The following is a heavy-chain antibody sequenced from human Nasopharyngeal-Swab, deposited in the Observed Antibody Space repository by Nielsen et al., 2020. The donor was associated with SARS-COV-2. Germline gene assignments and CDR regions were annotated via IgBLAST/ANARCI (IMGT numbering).Heavy chain of an antibody. J-gene: IGHJ6*03. CDR1: GFTFSSYA. D-gene: IGHD3-16*01. Sequence: GESLKISCAASGFTFSSYAMSWVRQAPGKGLEWVSAISGSGGSTYHADSVKGRFTISRDNSKNTLHLQMNSLRADDTAVYYCAKEATLGGVGDYYYMDVWGKGTTVTVSS. V-gene: IGHV3-23*01. CDR2: ISGSGGST. CDR3: AKEATLGGVGDYYYMDV.